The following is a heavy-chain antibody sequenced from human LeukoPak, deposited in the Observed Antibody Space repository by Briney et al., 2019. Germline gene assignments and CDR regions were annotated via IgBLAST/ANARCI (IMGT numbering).Heavy chain of an antibody. J-gene: IGHJ4*02. CDR1: GFTFSSSD. D-gene: IGHD2-21*02. CDR3: ARETADCGGDCYDY. Sequence: GGSLRLSCAASGFTFSSSDMRWVRQATGKGLEWVSAIGTAGDTYYSGSVKGRFTTSRDNAKNSLYLQMNSLRAEDTAVYYCARETADCGGDCYDYWGQGTLVTVSS. CDR2: IGTAGDT. V-gene: IGHV3-13*01.